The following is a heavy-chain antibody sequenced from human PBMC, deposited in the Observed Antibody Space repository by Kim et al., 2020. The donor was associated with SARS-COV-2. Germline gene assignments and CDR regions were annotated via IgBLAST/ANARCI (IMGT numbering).Heavy chain of an antibody. CDR1: GGSISSYY. CDR2: IYNSGST. CDR3: ARRYCSGVSCYGPSNFDY. J-gene: IGHJ4*02. Sequence: SETLSLTCTVSGGSISSYYWSWIRQPPGKGLEWIGYIYNSGSTNYNPSLKSRVTISVDTSKNQFSLKLSSVTAADTAVYYCARRYCSGVSCYGPSNFDYWGQGSLVTVSS. D-gene: IGHD2-15*01. V-gene: IGHV4-59*08.